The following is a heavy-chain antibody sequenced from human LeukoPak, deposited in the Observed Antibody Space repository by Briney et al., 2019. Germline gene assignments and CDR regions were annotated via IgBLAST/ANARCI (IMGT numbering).Heavy chain of an antibody. CDR3: ARGGDSSSAYYFDY. J-gene: IGHJ4*02. V-gene: IGHV4-34*01. Sequence: SETLSLTWAVYGGSFSGYYWSWIRQPPGKGLEWIGEINHSGSTNYNPSLKSRVTISVDTSKNQFSLKLSSVTAADTAVYYCARGGDSSSAYYFDYWGQGTLVTVSS. CDR2: INHSGST. CDR1: GGSFSGYY. D-gene: IGHD6-13*01.